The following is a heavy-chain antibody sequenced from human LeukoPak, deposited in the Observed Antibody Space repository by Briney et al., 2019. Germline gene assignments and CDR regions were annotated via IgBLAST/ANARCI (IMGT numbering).Heavy chain of an antibody. J-gene: IGHJ4*02. D-gene: IGHD6-13*01. Sequence: ASVKVSCKVSGYTLTELSMHWVRQAPGKGLEWMGGFDPEDGETIYAQKFQGRVTMTEDTSTDTAYMELSSLRPEDTAVYYCATVTYSSSPTGDYWGQGTLVTVSS. CDR1: GYTLTELS. CDR3: ATVTYSSSPTGDY. V-gene: IGHV1-24*01. CDR2: FDPEDGET.